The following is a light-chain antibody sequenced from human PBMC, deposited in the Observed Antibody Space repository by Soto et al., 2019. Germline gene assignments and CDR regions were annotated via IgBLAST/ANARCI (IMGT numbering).Light chain of an antibody. CDR3: QQRNVWPPVT. CDR1: QRLSSNY. V-gene: IGKV3D-20*02. Sequence: EAGFTQTPGTPSLSPGERATLSCMAIQRLSSNYLAWFQQKPGQAPRLLIYGASSRATGIPDRFSGSGSGTDFTLTISRLEPEDFAVYYCQQRNVWPPVTFGQGTRLEI. J-gene: IGKJ5*01. CDR2: GAS.